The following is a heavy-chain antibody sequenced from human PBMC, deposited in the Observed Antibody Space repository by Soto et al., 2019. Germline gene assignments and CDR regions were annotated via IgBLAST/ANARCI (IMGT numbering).Heavy chain of an antibody. Sequence: AGGSLRLSCAASGFTFSSYGMHWVRQAPGKGLEWVAVISYDGSNKYYADSVKGRFTISRDNSKNTLYLQMNSLRAEDTAVYYCAKGGYTTGDDIDYWGQGTLVTVSS. V-gene: IGHV3-30*18. CDR3: AKGGYTTGDDIDY. D-gene: IGHD1-1*01. J-gene: IGHJ4*02. CDR1: GFTFSSYG. CDR2: ISYDGSNK.